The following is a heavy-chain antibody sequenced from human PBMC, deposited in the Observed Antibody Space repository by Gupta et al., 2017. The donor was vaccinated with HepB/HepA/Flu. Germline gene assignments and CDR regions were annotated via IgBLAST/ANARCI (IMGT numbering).Heavy chain of an antibody. CDR3: ARSSFGGWGYFDL. J-gene: IGHJ2*01. D-gene: IGHD3-3*01. Sequence: QMRLEESGGGLVKPGGSLRLSCTASGFTFSDYYMNWIRQSPGKGLEWLSYINSGATTTSYADAVQGRFTISRDSAKNSVYLQISSLRVEDTALYYCARSSFGGWGYFDLGGRGTLVTVYS. CDR1: GFTFSDYY. CDR2: INSGATTT. V-gene: IGHV3-11*04.